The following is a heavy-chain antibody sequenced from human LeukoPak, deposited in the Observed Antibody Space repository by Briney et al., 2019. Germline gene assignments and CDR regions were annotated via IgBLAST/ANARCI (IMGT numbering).Heavy chain of an antibody. CDR3: ASRSSTVAKFPFHY. CDR2: INPNNGGT. V-gene: IGHV1-2*02. J-gene: IGHJ4*02. CDR1: GYTFTGYY. D-gene: IGHD4-17*01. Sequence: ASVKVSCKASGYTFTGYYIHWVRQAPGQGLEWMGWINPNNGGTNYARGFQGRVTTTRDTSISTAYMELTGLTSDDTAVYYCASRSSTVAKFPFHYWGQGTLVTVPS.